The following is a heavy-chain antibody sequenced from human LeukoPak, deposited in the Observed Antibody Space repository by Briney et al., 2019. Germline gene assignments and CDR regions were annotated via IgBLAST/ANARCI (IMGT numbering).Heavy chain of an antibody. V-gene: IGHV4-39*07. D-gene: IGHD6-13*01. CDR2: IYYSGST. CDR1: GGSISSSSYY. CDR3: ARPNRPGPGYSSSWYKGWYFDY. Sequence: SETLSLTCTVSGGSISSSSYYWGWIRQPPGKGLEWIGSIYYSGSTYYNPSLKSRVTISVDTSKNQFSLKLSSVTAADTAVYYCARPNRPGPGYSSSWYKGWYFDYWGQGTLVTVSS. J-gene: IGHJ4*02.